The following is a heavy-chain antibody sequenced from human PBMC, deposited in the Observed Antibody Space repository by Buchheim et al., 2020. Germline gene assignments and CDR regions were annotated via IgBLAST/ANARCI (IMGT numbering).Heavy chain of an antibody. V-gene: IGHV3-23*01. Sequence: EVQLLESGGGLVQAGGSLRLSCSASGFTFNSYGMNWVRKAPGKGLEWVSVIIGSGATTYYTDSVKGRFTISRDNSKNTLYLQMNSLRAEDTAIYYCAKGAVSGSSSYHGMDVWGQGTT. CDR3: AKGAVSGSSSYHGMDV. D-gene: IGHD1-26*01. CDR2: IIGSGATT. CDR1: GFTFNSYG. J-gene: IGHJ6*02.